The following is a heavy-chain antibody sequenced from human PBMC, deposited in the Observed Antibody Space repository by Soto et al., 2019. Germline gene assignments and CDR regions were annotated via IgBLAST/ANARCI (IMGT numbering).Heavy chain of an antibody. J-gene: IGHJ4*02. Sequence: EVPLLESGGGLVQPGGSLRLSCAASGFTFSSYAMSWVRQAPGKGLEWVSAISGSVGSTYCADSVKGRFTISRDISKNTLYLQMNSLRAEDTAVYYCAKHYGDYLGFDYWGQGTLVTVSS. CDR1: GFTFSSYA. CDR2: ISGSVGST. CDR3: AKHYGDYLGFDY. D-gene: IGHD4-17*01. V-gene: IGHV3-23*01.